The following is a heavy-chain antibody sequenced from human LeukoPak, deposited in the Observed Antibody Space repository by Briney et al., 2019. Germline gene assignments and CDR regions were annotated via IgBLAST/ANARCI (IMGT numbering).Heavy chain of an antibody. V-gene: IGHV3-48*03. CDR1: GFTFSSYE. D-gene: IGHD3-3*01. CDR3: ARQVTIFGVLTMDV. CDR2: ISSSGTTI. Sequence: GXXLRLSCAASGFTFSSYEMNWVRQAPGKGLEWVSYISSSGTTIYYADSVKGRFTISRDNAKNSLYPQMNSLRAEDTAVYYCARQVTIFGVLTMDVWGKGTTVTVSP. J-gene: IGHJ6*04.